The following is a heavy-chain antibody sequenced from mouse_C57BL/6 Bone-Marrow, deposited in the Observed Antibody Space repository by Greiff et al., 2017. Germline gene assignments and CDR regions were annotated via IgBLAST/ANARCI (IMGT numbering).Heavy chain of an antibody. V-gene: IGHV1-69*01. Sequence: VQLQQPGAELVMPGASVKLSCKASGYTFTSYWMHWVKQRPGQGLEWIGEIDPSDSYTNYNQKFKGKSTLTVDKSSSTAYMQLSSLTSEDSAVYYCASRIYYGFDYWGQGTTLTVSS. J-gene: IGHJ2*01. D-gene: IGHD2-1*01. CDR2: IDPSDSYT. CDR3: ASRIYYGFDY. CDR1: GYTFTSYW.